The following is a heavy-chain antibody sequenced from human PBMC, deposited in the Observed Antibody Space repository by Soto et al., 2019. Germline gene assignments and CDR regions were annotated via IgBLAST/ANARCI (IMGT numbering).Heavy chain of an antibody. CDR3: AKGGRQWLVTSDFNH. V-gene: IGHV3-30*18. D-gene: IGHD6-19*01. J-gene: IGHJ4*02. Sequence: VQLVESGGGVVQPGRSLRLSCAASGFTFSDYAMHWVRQAPGKGLEWVAVVYHDGRNTHYADSVKGRFTISRDSSKNTVSLERTSLRAEDTAVYYCAKGGRQWLVTSDFNHWGQGALVTVSS. CDR2: VYHDGRNT. CDR1: GFTFSDYA.